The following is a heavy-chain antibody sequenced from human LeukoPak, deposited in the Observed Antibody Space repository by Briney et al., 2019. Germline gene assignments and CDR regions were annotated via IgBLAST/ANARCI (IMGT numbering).Heavy chain of an antibody. J-gene: IGHJ4*02. V-gene: IGHV3-66*02. D-gene: IGHD5-18*01. CDR1: GFTVSSNY. Sequence: GRSLRLSCAASGFTVSSNYMSWVRQAPGKGLEWVSVIYSGGSTYYADSVKGRFTISRDNSKNTLYLQMNRLRAEDTAVYYCARGIGIQTFDYWGQGTLVTVSS. CDR2: IYSGGST. CDR3: ARGIGIQTFDY.